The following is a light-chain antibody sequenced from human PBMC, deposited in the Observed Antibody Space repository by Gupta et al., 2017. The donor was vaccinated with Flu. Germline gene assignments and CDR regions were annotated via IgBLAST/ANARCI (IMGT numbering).Light chain of an antibody. Sequence: PSALTATVGDRVTISCRESQNISSYLGWYQQKPGKAPKLLIYAASSLESGVPARFSGRGSGTDFTLTISSLQTEDVATYYCQQYDSTPRTFGPGTKVEIK. J-gene: IGKJ1*01. V-gene: IGKV1-39*01. CDR2: AAS. CDR1: QNISSY. CDR3: QQYDSTPRT.